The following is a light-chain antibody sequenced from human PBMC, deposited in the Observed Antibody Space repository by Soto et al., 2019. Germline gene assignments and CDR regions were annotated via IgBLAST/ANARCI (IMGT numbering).Light chain of an antibody. V-gene: IGLV2-11*01. CDR1: SSDVGTYTY. CDR3: CSYAGTYTLV. Sequence: QSVLTQPRSVSGSPGQSVTISCTGTSSDVGTYTYVSWFQQHPDKAPKLIIFDVSERPSGVPDRFSGSKSGNTASLTISGLQAEDEADYYCCSYAGTYTLVFGGGTKVTV. J-gene: IGLJ2*01. CDR2: DVS.